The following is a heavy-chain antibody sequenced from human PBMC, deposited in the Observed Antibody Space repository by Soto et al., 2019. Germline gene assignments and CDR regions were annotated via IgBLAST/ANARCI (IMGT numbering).Heavy chain of an antibody. V-gene: IGHV4-59*12. Sequence: PSETLSLTCTVSGGSISSYYWSWIRQPPGKGLEWIGYFYYTGSINYNPSLKSRVTISIDASKNQFSLGLSSVTAADTAVYYCARSMFYSDGSNYSPFDYWGQGTLVTVSS. CDR2: FYYTGSI. J-gene: IGHJ4*02. CDR1: GGSISSYY. CDR3: ARSMFYSDGSNYSPFDY. D-gene: IGHD3-22*01.